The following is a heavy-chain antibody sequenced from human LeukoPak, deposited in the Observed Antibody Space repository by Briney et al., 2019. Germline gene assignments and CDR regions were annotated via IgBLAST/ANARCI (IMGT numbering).Heavy chain of an antibody. Sequence: SETLSLTCAVYGGSFSGYYWSWIRQPPGKGLEWIGEINHSGSTNYNPSLKSRVTISVDTSKNQFSLKLSSVTAADTAVYYCARGGGRYYYDSSIDPWGQGTLVTVSS. CDR1: GGSFSGYY. D-gene: IGHD3-22*01. V-gene: IGHV4-34*01. CDR2: INHSGST. J-gene: IGHJ5*02. CDR3: ARGGGRYYYDSSIDP.